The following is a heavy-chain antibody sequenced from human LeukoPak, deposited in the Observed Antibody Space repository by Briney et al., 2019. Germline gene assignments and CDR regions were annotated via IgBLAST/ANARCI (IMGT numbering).Heavy chain of an antibody. D-gene: IGHD1-26*01. J-gene: IGHJ6*03. CDR3: AKNRGAGSHYYYHMNV. V-gene: IGHV3-23*01. CDR2: ISSSSSGT. CDR1: GFTFSNYA. Sequence: GGSLRLSCTASGFTFSNYAMSWVRQAPGKGLEWVSAISSSSSGTYYPDSVRGRFTISRDNSKNTLYLQLNSLRVEDTAVYYCAKNRGAGSHYYYHMNVWGKGTTVTVSS.